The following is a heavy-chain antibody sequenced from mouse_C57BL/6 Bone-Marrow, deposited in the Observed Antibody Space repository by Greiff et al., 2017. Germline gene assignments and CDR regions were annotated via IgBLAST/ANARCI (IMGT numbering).Heavy chain of an antibody. CDR1: GFSLTSYG. D-gene: IGHD1-1*01. J-gene: IGHJ4*01. CDR3: ASYGKYAMDY. Sequence: VKLMESGPGLVQPSQSLSITCTVSGFSLTSYGVHWVRQSPGKGLEWLGVIWSGGITDYNAAFISRLSISKDNSKSQVFFKMNSLQADDTAIYYCASYGKYAMDYWGQGTSVTVSS. CDR2: IWSGGIT. V-gene: IGHV2-2*01.